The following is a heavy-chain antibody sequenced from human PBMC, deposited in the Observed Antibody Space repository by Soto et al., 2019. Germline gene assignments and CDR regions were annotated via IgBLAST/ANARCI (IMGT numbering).Heavy chain of an antibody. V-gene: IGHV3-23*01. CDR1: GFTFSKFV. J-gene: IGHJ6*02. Sequence: EVQLLESGGDLVQPGGSLRLSCAASGFTFSKFVMRWFRQTPGKGLEWVSTITETGGDTYYTDSVKGRFTSSRDNSTNTLYLQMTSLRAEDTALYYCTKASPDRHHMDVWGQGTTVTVSS. CDR3: TKASPDRHHMDV. CDR2: ITETGGDT.